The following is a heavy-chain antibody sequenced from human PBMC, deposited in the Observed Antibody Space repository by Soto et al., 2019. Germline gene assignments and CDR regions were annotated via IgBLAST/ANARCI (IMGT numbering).Heavy chain of an antibody. J-gene: IGHJ6*02. Sequence: QVQLVQSGAEVKKPGASVKVSCKASGYTFTSYDINWVRQATGQGLEWMGWMNPNSGNTGYAQKYHGRVTMTRNTSISTAYMELSGLRSEDTAVYYWAREKTSYGMEVWGQGTTVTVSS. CDR2: MNPNSGNT. V-gene: IGHV1-8*01. CDR3: AREKTSYGMEV. CDR1: GYTFTSYD.